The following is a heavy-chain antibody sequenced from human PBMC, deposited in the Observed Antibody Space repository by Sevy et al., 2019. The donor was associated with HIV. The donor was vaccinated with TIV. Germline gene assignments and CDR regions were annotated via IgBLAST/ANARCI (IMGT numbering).Heavy chain of an antibody. CDR1: GFIFGDYY. CDR2: VSRGGFTI. D-gene: IGHD3-22*01. CDR3: GGGSHYDDANWGFDY. V-gene: IGHV3-11*01. Sequence: GGSLRLSCAASGFIFGDYYMAWVRQAPGKGLEWISYVSRGGFTIYYADSVEGRFSISRDDAKDSLFLQMDSLRAEDTACYYCGGGSHYDDANWGFDYWGQGALGTGSS. J-gene: IGHJ4*02.